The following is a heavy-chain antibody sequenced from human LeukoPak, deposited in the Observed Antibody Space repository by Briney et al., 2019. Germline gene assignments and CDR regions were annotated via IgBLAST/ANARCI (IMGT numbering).Heavy chain of an antibody. Sequence: SETLSLTCTVSGGSISSSSYYWGWIRQPPGKGLEWIGSIYYSGSTYYNPSLESRVTISVLTSKNRFSLKLSSVTAADTAVYYCATLTGGDDAFDIWGQGTMVTVSS. CDR3: ATLTGGDDAFDI. J-gene: IGHJ3*02. D-gene: IGHD4-23*01. CDR1: GGSISSSSYY. CDR2: IYYSGST. V-gene: IGHV4-39*07.